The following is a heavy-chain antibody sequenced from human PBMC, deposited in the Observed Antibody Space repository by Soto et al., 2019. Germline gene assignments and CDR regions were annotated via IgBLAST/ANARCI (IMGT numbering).Heavy chain of an antibody. CDR1: GGSISSYY. D-gene: IGHD2-2*02. CDR2: IYYSEST. J-gene: IGHJ5*02. Sequence: PSETLSLTCTVSGGSISSYYWSWIRQPPGKELQYIGYIYYSESTNYNPSLKSRVTISDDTSTNQFSLTLSSVTAADTAVYYCARQGKYTENWFDPWGQGTLVTVSS. CDR3: ARQGKYTENWFDP. V-gene: IGHV4-59*08.